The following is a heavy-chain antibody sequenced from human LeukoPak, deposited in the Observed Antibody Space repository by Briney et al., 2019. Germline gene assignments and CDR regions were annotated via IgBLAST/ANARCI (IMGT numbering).Heavy chain of an antibody. J-gene: IGHJ6*02. CDR2: IWYDGSNK. D-gene: IGHD5-18*01. CDR3: ARERLGYSYGYAYYYGMDV. V-gene: IGHV3-33*08. CDR1: GFTFSSYA. Sequence: PGGSLRLSCAASGFTFSSYAMSWVRQAPGKGLEWVAVIWYDGSNKYYADSVKGRFTISRDNSKNTLYLQMNSLRAEDTAVYYCARERLGYSYGYAYYYGMDVWGQGTTVTVSS.